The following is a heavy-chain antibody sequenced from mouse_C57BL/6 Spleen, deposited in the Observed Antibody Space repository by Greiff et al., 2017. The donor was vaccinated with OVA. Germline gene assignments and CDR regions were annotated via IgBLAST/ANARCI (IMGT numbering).Heavy chain of an antibody. V-gene: IGHV1-15*01. CDR3: TRPRQLRPYYAMDY. Sequence: QVQLQQSGAELVRPGASVTLSCKASGYTFTDYEMHWVKQTPVHGLEWIGAIDPETGGTAYNQKFKGKAILTADKSSSTAYMELRSLTSEDSAVYYCTRPRQLRPYYAMDYWGQGTSVTVSS. D-gene: IGHD3-2*02. J-gene: IGHJ4*01. CDR1: GYTFTDYE. CDR2: IDPETGGT.